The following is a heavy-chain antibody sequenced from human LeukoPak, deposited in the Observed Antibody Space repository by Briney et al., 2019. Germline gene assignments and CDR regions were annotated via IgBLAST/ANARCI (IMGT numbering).Heavy chain of an antibody. Sequence: ASVKVSCKASGYTFTGYYMHWVRQAPGQGLEWMGWINPNSGGTKYAQKFQGRVTMTRDTSISTAYMELSRLRSDDTAVYYCARGRMAKISGSTFANYWGQGSLVSVSS. V-gene: IGHV1-2*02. CDR1: GYTFTGYY. CDR3: ARGRMAKISGSTFANY. CDR2: INPNSGGT. D-gene: IGHD5-24*01. J-gene: IGHJ4*02.